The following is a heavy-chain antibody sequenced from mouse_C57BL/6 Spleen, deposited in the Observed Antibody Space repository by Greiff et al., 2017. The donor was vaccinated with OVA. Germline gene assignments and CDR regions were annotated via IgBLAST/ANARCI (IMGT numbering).Heavy chain of an antibody. CDR1: GYTFTSYW. J-gene: IGHJ2*01. CDR2: IDPTRGGT. Sequence: QVQLQQPGAELVKPGASVKLSCKASGYTFTSYWMHWVKQRPGRGLEWIGRIDPTRGGTKYNEKFKGKATLTVDKPSSPAYMQLSSLTSEDSAVYYCARSTTVAYYFDYWGQGTTLTVSS. V-gene: IGHV1-72*01. D-gene: IGHD1-1*01. CDR3: ARSTTVAYYFDY.